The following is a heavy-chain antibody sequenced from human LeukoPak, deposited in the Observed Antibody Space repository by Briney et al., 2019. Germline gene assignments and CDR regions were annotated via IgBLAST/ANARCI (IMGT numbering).Heavy chain of an antibody. CDR2: ISSSSSTI. J-gene: IGHJ6*03. CDR3: ARDRGYYYMDV. D-gene: IGHD3-10*01. Sequence: GGSLRLSCAASGFTFSSYSMNWVRQAPGKGLEWVSYISSSSSTIYYADSVKGRFTISRDNAKNPLYLQMNSLRAEDTAVYYCARDRGYYYMDVWGKGTTVTVSS. V-gene: IGHV3-48*01. CDR1: GFTFSSYS.